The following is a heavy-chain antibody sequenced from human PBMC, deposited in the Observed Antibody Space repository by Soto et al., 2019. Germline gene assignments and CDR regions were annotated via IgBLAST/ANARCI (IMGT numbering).Heavy chain of an antibody. J-gene: IGHJ5*02. CDR2: IYYSGST. Sequence: SETLSPTCTVSGGSISISSYDWGWIRQPPGKGLEWIGSIYYSGSTYYNPSLKRRVTISVDTSKNQFSLKLSSVTAADTAVYYCARSGYSSGWYDWFDPWGQGTLVTVSS. CDR3: ARSGYSSGWYDWFDP. V-gene: IGHV4-39*01. D-gene: IGHD6-19*01. CDR1: GGSISISSYD.